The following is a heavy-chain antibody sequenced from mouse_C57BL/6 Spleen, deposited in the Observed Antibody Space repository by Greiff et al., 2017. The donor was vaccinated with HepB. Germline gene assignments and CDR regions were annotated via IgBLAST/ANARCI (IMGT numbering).Heavy chain of an antibody. CDR1: GFTFSDYG. J-gene: IGHJ1*03. Sequence: DVHLVESGGGLVKPGGSLKLSCAASGFTFSDYGMHWVRQAPEKGLEWVAYISSGSSTIYYADTVKGRFTISRDNAKNTLFLPMTSLRSEDTAMYYCARGYYGSSPRYFDVWGTGTTVTVSS. V-gene: IGHV5-17*01. CDR2: ISSGSSTI. CDR3: ARGYYGSSPRYFDV. D-gene: IGHD1-1*01.